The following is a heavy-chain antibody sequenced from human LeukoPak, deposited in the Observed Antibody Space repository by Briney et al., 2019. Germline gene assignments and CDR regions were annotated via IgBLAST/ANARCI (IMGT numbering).Heavy chain of an antibody. V-gene: IGHV3-21*04. D-gene: IGHD3-16*01. Sequence: GGSLRLSCAASGFTFSSYSMNWVRQAPGKGLEWVSSISSSSSYIYYADSVKGRFTTSRDNSKNTLYLQMNSLRAEDTAVYYCAKAQGSAYTWFDYWGQGTLVTVSS. J-gene: IGHJ4*02. CDR2: ISSSSSYI. CDR1: GFTFSSYS. CDR3: AKAQGSAYTWFDY.